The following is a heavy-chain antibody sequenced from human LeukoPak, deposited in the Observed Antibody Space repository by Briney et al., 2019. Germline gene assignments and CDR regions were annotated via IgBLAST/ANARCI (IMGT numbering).Heavy chain of an antibody. Sequence: GGSLRLSCAASGFTFSSYSMNWVRQAPGKGLEWVSSISSSSSYIYYADSVKGRFTISRDNAKNSLYLQMNSLRAEDTAVCYCARDVRAAGAFDYWGQGILVTVSS. CDR2: ISSSSSYI. J-gene: IGHJ4*02. D-gene: IGHD2-15*01. CDR3: ARDVRAAGAFDY. V-gene: IGHV3-21*01. CDR1: GFTFSSYS.